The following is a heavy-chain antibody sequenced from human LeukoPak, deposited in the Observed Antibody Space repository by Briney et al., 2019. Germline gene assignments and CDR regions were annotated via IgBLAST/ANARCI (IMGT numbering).Heavy chain of an antibody. D-gene: IGHD6-19*01. CDR1: RFTFSNYA. Sequence: GGSLRLSRTASRFTFSNYAMSWVRQAPGKGLEWVSAISGSGDNTYYADSVKGRFTISRDNSKNTLYLQMISLRAEDTAVYYCAKHGFSSGWPQVPSDHWGQGTLVTVSS. CDR3: AKHGFSSGWPQVPSDH. V-gene: IGHV3-23*01. J-gene: IGHJ4*02. CDR2: ISGSGDNT.